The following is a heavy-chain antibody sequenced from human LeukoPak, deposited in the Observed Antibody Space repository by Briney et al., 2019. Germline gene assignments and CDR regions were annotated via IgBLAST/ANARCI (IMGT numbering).Heavy chain of an antibody. CDR2: ISAYNGNT. CDR3: ARGRSTAITMIAANYYYFDY. CDR1: GYTFTSYG. V-gene: IGHV1-18*01. Sequence: GASVKVSCKASGYTFTSYGISWVRQAPGQGLEWMGWISAYNGNTNYAQKLQGRVTMTTDTSTSTAYMELRSLRSDDTAVYYCARGRSTAITMIAANYYYFDYWGQGTLVTVSS. J-gene: IGHJ4*02. D-gene: IGHD3-22*01.